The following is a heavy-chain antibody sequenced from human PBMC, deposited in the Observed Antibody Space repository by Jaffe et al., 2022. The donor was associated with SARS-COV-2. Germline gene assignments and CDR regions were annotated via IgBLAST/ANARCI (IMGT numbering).Heavy chain of an antibody. J-gene: IGHJ4*02. V-gene: IGHV7-4-1*02. CDR2: INTNTGNP. Sequence: QVQLVQSGSELTKPGASVKVSCKASGYIFTNYAINWVRQAPGQGLEWMGWINTNTGNPTYAQGFTGRFVFSLDTSVSTAYLQISSLKAEDTAVYYCARVPIAAAGTWFDYWGQGTLVTVSS. CDR3: ARVPIAAAGTWFDY. CDR1: GYIFTNYA. D-gene: IGHD6-13*01.